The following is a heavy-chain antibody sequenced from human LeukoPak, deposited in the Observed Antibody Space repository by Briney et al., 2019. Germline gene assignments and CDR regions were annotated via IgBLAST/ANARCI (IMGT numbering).Heavy chain of an antibody. D-gene: IGHD2-2*01. J-gene: IGHJ4*02. Sequence: GGSLRLSCAASGFTFSSYSMNWVRRAPGKGLEWVSSISSSSSYIYYADSVKGRFTISRDNAKNSLYLQMNSLRAEDTAVYYCARDGQDIVVVPAANESYYFDYWGQGTLVTVSS. CDR2: ISSSSSYI. V-gene: IGHV3-21*01. CDR3: ARDGQDIVVVPAANESYYFDY. CDR1: GFTFSSYS.